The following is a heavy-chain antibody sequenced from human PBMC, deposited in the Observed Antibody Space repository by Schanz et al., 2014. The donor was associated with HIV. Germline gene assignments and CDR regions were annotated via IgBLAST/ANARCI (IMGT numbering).Heavy chain of an antibody. V-gene: IGHV3-23*04. CDR2: ISESGGRS. J-gene: IGHJ4*02. CDR1: GFTFNNYA. D-gene: IGHD3-22*01. CDR3: AKPEYDSRGNSQSHFDS. Sequence: EVHLVESGGGLVQPGGSLRLSCAASGFTFNNYAMTWVRQAPGKGLEWVSSISESGGRSYYADSVNGRFTISRDNSKNTLYLQMTTLRTEDTAVYYCAKPEYDSRGNSQSHFDSWGQGTLVTVSS.